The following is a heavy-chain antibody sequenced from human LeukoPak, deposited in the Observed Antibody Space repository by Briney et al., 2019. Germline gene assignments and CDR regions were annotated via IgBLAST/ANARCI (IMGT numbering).Heavy chain of an antibody. CDR2: IKFDGSEI. J-gene: IGHJ4*02. Sequence: PGGSLRLSCAASGFSLSDYWMTWLRQAPGKGLECVGNIKFDGSEIYYLDSVRGRFSISRDNAKNSLYLQMHSLRVEDTAVYYCTRDLNHDSSGWGQRTLVTVSS. CDR1: GFSLSDYW. D-gene: IGHD3-22*01. V-gene: IGHV3-7*01. CDR3: TRDLNHDSSG.